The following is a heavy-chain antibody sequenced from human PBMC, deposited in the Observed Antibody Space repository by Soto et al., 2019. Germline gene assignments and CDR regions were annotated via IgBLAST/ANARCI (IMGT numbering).Heavy chain of an antibody. V-gene: IGHV3-23*01. J-gene: IGHJ1*01. CDR3: AKESITMIVVATLEYFQH. CDR2: ISGSGGST. Sequence: GGSLRLSCAASGFTFSGYAMSWVRQSPGKGLEWVSAISGSGGSTYYADSVKGRFTISRDNSKNTLYLQMNSLRAEDTAVYYCAKESITMIVVATLEYFQHWGQGTLVTVSS. D-gene: IGHD3-22*01. CDR1: GFTFSGYA.